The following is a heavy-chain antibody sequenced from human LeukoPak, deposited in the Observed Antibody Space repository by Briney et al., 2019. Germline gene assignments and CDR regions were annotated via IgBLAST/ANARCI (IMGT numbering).Heavy chain of an antibody. Sequence: GGSLRLSCAASGFTVSSNYMSWVRQAPGKGLEWVSVIYSGGSTYYADSVKGRFTISRDNSKNTLYLQMNSLRAEDAAVYYCAREGEDYYDSSGYYFDYWGQGTLVTVSS. V-gene: IGHV3-53*01. CDR1: GFTVSSNY. CDR3: AREGEDYYDSSGYYFDY. J-gene: IGHJ4*02. CDR2: IYSGGST. D-gene: IGHD3-22*01.